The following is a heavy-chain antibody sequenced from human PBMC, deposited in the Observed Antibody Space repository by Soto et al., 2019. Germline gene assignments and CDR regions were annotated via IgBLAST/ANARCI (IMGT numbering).Heavy chain of an antibody. CDR3: AACSGPSCHRGREWFDP. J-gene: IGHJ5*02. D-gene: IGHD2-2*01. V-gene: IGHV1-18*04. Sequence: QVQLLQSAAEVRKPGASVKVSCTASGYTFSSHGITWVRQAPGQGLDWMGWISTYNGNTNYAQKVQGRVTMTIDKSTSTAYMELRSLTSDDTAMYYCAACSGPSCHRGREWFDPWGQGTLVTVSA. CDR1: GYTFSSHG. CDR2: ISTYNGNT.